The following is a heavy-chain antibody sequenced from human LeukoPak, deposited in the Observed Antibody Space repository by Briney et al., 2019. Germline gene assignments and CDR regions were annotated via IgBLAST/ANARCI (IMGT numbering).Heavy chain of an antibody. D-gene: IGHD3-22*01. CDR2: ISYDGSNK. CDR1: GFTFSSYA. V-gene: IGHV3-30-3*01. CDR3: AREGVEIVVVTTYYFDY. J-gene: IGHJ4*02. Sequence: PGGSLRLSYAASGFTFSSYAMHWVRQAPGKGLEWVAVISYDGSNKYYADSVKGRFTISRDNSKNTLYLQMNSLRAEDTAVYYCAREGVEIVVVTTYYFDYWGQGTLVTVSS.